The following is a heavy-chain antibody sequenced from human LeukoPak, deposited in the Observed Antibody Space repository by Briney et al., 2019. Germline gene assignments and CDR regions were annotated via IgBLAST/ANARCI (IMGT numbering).Heavy chain of an antibody. V-gene: IGHV3-23*01. CDR2: ISGSGGST. D-gene: IGHD4-17*01. J-gene: IGHJ6*03. Sequence: PGGSLRLSCAASGFTFSSYAMSWVRQAPGKGLEWVSAISGSGGSTYYADSVKGRFTISRDNSKNTLYLQMNSLRAGDTAVYYCAKGSTSDYAPYYYYYMDVWGKGTTVTVSS. CDR1: GFTFSSYA. CDR3: AKGSTSDYAPYYYYYMDV.